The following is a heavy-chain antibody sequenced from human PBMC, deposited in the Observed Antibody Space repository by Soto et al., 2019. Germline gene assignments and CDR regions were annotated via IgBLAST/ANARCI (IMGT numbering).Heavy chain of an antibody. D-gene: IGHD4-17*01. Sequence: GGSLRLSCAASGFTVSSNYMSWVRQAPGKGLEWVSVIYSGGSTYYADSVKGRFTISRDNSKNTLYLQMNSLRAEDTAVYYCAWASPGGDYYYYYGMDVWGQGTMVTVSS. CDR2: IYSGGST. CDR1: GFTVSSNY. J-gene: IGHJ6*02. CDR3: AWASPGGDYYYYYGMDV. V-gene: IGHV3-53*01.